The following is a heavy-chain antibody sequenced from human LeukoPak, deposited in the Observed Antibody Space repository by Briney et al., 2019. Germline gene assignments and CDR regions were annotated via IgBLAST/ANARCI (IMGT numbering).Heavy chain of an antibody. V-gene: IGHV4-39*01. CDR2: AYYTGDI. CDR3: GRHVSNGWDYHYGLDV. Sequence: SETLSLTCTASGGSVASTGRYWGWIRQPPGKGLEWIGSAYYTGDIYSPPSLKSRLTISVDTSKNQFALTLSSVTAADTAVYYCGRHVSNGWDYHYGLDVWGRGTTVTVSS. CDR1: GGSVASTGRY. D-gene: IGHD6-19*01. J-gene: IGHJ6*02.